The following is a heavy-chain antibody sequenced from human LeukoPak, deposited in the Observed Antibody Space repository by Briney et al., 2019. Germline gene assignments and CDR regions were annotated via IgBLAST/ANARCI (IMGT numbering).Heavy chain of an antibody. CDR2: IYTNGST. D-gene: IGHD3-3*01. Sequence: SGTLSLTCTVSGGSISSGTFYWRWIRQPAGKGLEWIGHIYTNGSTNYNPSLKSRVTISVDTSKNQFSLKLSSVTAADTAVYYCARMQSYYDLWSGYYDHYYYMDVWGRGTTVTVSS. V-gene: IGHV4-61*09. J-gene: IGHJ6*03. CDR1: GGSISSGTFY. CDR3: ARMQSYYDLWSGYYDHYYYMDV.